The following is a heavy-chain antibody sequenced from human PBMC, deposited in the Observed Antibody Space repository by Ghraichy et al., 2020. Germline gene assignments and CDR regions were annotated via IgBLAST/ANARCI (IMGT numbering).Heavy chain of an antibody. Sequence: TLSLTCTVSGGSISGGSFSSGYYYWSWIRQHPGKGLEWIGYIFDTGTTYYNPSLKGRVTISADASQNQISLRLTSVTAADTAVYYCVSKVYGSDGMDVWGQWTTVTVSS. V-gene: IGHV4-31*03. CDR1: GGSISGGSFSSGYYY. D-gene: IGHD3-10*01. CDR3: VSKVYGSDGMDV. J-gene: IGHJ6*02. CDR2: IFDTGTT.